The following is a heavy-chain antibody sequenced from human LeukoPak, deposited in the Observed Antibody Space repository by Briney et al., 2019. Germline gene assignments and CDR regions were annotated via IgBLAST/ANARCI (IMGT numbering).Heavy chain of an antibody. CDR2: ISSSSSYI. CDR3: ARVDSSGDYSYAFDI. D-gene: IGHD1-26*01. CDR1: AFTFSTYT. V-gene: IGHV3-21*04. J-gene: IGHJ3*02. Sequence: GGSLRLSCAASAFTFSTYTMNWVRQAPGKGLEWVSSISSSSSYIYYADSVNGRFTISRDNSKNALYLQMNSLRAEDTAVYYCARVDSSGDYSYAFDIWGQGTMVTVSS.